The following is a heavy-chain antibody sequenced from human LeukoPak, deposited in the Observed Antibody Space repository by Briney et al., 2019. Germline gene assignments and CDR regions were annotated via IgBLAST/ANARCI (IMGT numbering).Heavy chain of an antibody. Sequence: GGCLRLSCVASGFTFSDAWMTWVRQAPGKGLEWVSSISSSSSYIYYADSVKGRFTISRDNAKNSLYLQMNSLRDEDTAVYYCARDYYGSGSYNDYWGEGTLVTLSP. CDR3: ARDYYGSGSYNDY. D-gene: IGHD3-10*01. V-gene: IGHV3-21*01. CDR1: GFTFSDAW. J-gene: IGHJ4*02. CDR2: ISSSSSYI.